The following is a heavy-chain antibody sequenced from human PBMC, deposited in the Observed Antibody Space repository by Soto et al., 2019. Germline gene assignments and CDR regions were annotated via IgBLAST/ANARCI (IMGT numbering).Heavy chain of an antibody. D-gene: IGHD5-12*01. CDR2: IIPIFGTA. V-gene: IGHV1-69*13. Sequence: SVKVSCKASGGTFSSYAISWVRQAPGQGLEWMGGIIPIFGTANYAQKFQGRVTITADESTSTAYMELSSLRSEDTAVYYCARDGGGYPSGGFDYWGQGTLVTVSS. CDR3: ARDGGGYPSGGFDY. J-gene: IGHJ4*02. CDR1: GGTFSSYA.